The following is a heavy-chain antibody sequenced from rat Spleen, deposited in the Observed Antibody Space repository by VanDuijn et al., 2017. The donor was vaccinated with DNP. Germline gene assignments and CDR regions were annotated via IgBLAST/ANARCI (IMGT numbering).Heavy chain of an antibody. CDR1: GFTFSSYW. J-gene: IGHJ3*01. Sequence: EVEVVETGGGLVQPGRSLKLSCVASGFTFSSYWMFWIRQAPGEGLEWIATINPDGGNTYYPDSVKGRFIISRDNAENTVSLQMNSLRSEDAATYYCAKADYSSSFAYWGQGTLVTVSS. D-gene: IGHD1-2*01. V-gene: IGHV5-58*01. CDR2: INPDGGNT. CDR3: AKADYSSSFAY.